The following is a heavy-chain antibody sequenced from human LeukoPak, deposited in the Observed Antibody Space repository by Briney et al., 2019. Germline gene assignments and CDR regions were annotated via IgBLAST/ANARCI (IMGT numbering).Heavy chain of an antibody. D-gene: IGHD3-10*01. J-gene: IGHJ4*02. V-gene: IGHV1-24*01. Sequence: SVKVSCKVSGYTLTELSMHWVRQAPGKGLEWMGGFDPEDGETIYAQKFQGRVTMTEDTSADTAYMELSSLRSEDTAVYYCATRYYGSGSYYRYFDYWGQGTLVTVSS. CDR3: ATRYYGSGSYYRYFDY. CDR1: GYTLTELS. CDR2: FDPEDGET.